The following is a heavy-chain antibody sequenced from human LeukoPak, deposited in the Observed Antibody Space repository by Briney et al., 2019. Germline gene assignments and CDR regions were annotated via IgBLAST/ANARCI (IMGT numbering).Heavy chain of an antibody. CDR3: ARDRNLFDP. Sequence: SVKVSFKASFCIFSNYALYSVGPTRGQGLEWMGGIIPIFGTANYAQKFQGRVTITADKSTSTAYMERSSLRSENTVVYYCARDRNLFDPWGQGTLVA. J-gene: IGHJ5*02. V-gene: IGHV1-69*06. CDR1: FCIFSNYA. CDR2: IIPIFGTA.